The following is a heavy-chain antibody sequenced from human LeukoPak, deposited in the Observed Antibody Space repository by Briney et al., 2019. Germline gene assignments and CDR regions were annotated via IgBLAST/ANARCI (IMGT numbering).Heavy chain of an antibody. J-gene: IGHJ4*02. CDR3: AGELITIFGVVPIFDY. CDR1: GGSFSGYY. CDR2: INHSGST. V-gene: IGHV4-34*01. Sequence: PSETLSLTCAVYGGSFSGYYWSWIRQPPGKGLEWIGEINHSGSTNYNPSLESRVTISVDTSKNQFSLKLSSVTAADTAVYYCAGELITIFGVVPIFDYWGQGTLVTVSS. D-gene: IGHD3-3*01.